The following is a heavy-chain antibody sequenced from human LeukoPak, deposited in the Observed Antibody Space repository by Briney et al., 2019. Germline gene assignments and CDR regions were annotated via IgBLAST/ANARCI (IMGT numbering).Heavy chain of an antibody. D-gene: IGHD3-10*01. J-gene: IGHJ4*02. Sequence: ASAKVSCKASGYTFTSYGISWVRQAPGQGLEWMGWISAYNGNTNYAQKLQGRVTMTTDTSTSTAYMELRSLRSDDTAVYYCAGALWFGELQYWGQGTLVTVSS. CDR1: GYTFTSYG. CDR2: ISAYNGNT. V-gene: IGHV1-18*01. CDR3: AGALWFGELQY.